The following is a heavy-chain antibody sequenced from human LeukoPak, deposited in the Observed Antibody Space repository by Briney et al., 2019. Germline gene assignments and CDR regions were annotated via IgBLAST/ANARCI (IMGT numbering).Heavy chain of an antibody. CDR2: IYYSEST. J-gene: IGHJ5*02. D-gene: IGHD6-13*01. V-gene: IGHV4-59*08. Sequence: SETLSLTCTVSGGSISSYYWSWIRQPPGKGLEWIGYIYYSESTNYNPSLKSRVTISVDTSKNQFSLKLSSVTAADTDVYYCARQFHSSSWFDPWGQGTLVTVSS. CDR3: ARQFHSSSWFDP. CDR1: GGSISSYY.